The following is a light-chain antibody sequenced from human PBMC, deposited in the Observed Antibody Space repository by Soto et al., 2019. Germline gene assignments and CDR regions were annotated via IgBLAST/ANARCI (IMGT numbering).Light chain of an antibody. CDR2: GAS. Sequence: DIQMTQSPSSLSASVGDRVTITCRASQSINNHLSWYQQKPGKAPSLLIFGASTLHSGIPSRFSGSGSGTFFTLTISSLQPEDFATYYCQQAKSFPLSFGGGTKVEIK. CDR3: QQAKSFPLS. J-gene: IGKJ4*01. V-gene: IGKV1-39*01. CDR1: QSINNH.